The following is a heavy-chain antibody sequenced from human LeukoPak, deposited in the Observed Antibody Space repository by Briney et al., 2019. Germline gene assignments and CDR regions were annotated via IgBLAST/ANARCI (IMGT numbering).Heavy chain of an antibody. J-gene: IGHJ4*02. CDR3: ARDQSGVGYYDSSGYYYVGFDY. CDR1: GGTFSSYA. D-gene: IGHD3-22*01. Sequence: SVKVSCKASGGTFSSYAISWVRQAPGQGLEWMGGIIPIFGTANYAQKFQGRVTITADESTSTAYMELSSLRSDDTAVYYCARDQSGVGYYDSSGYYYVGFDYWGQGTLVTVSS. CDR2: IIPIFGTA. V-gene: IGHV1-69*13.